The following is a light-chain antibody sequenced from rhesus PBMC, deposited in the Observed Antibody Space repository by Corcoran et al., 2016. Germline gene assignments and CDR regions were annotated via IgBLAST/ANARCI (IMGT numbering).Light chain of an antibody. Sequence: DIQMTQSPSSLSASVGDRVTITCRASQGITNDLVWYQQKPGETPKLLIYEASSLQSGIPSPFSGSGAGTDFTLTISSLQPEDFATYYCQHYYSTPFTFGPGTKLYIK. J-gene: IGKJ3*01. V-gene: IGKV1-25*01. CDR1: QGITND. CDR3: QHYYSTPFT. CDR2: EAS.